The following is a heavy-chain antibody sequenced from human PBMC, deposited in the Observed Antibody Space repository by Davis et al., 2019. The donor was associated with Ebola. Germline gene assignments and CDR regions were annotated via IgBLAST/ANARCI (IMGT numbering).Heavy chain of an antibody. CDR3: ARGTEYYDFWTESYYYYGMDV. D-gene: IGHD3/OR15-3a*01. J-gene: IGHJ6*04. CDR2: IYYSGST. V-gene: IGHV4-30-4*01. Sequence: MPSETLSLTCTVSGGPISSYYWGWIRQPPGKGLEWIGYIYYSGSTYYNPSLKSRVTISVDTSKNQFSLKLSSVTAADTAVYYCARGTEYYDFWTESYYYYGMDVWGKGTTVTVSS. CDR1: GGPISSYY.